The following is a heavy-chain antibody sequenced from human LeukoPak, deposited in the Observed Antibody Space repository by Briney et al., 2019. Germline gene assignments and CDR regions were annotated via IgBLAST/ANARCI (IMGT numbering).Heavy chain of an antibody. CDR3: ARGLGDDFWSGYYSFDY. Sequence: ASVKVSCKASGYTFTSYDITWVRQATGQGLEWMGWLNPNSGNTGYAQKFQGRVTMTRNTSISTAYMELSSLRSEDTAVYYCARGLGDDFWSGYYSFDYWGQATLVTVSS. D-gene: IGHD3-3*01. CDR2: LNPNSGNT. J-gene: IGHJ4*02. V-gene: IGHV1-8*01. CDR1: GYTFTSYD.